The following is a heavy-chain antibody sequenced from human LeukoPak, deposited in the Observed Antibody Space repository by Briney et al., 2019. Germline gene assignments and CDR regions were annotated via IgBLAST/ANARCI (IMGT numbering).Heavy chain of an antibody. Sequence: PSETLSLTCAVYGGSFSGYYWSWIRQPPGKGLEWIGEINHSGSTNYNPSLKSRVTISVDTSKNQFSLKLSSVTAADTAVYCCARGQSTIFGVVSTFDYWGQGTLVTVSS. V-gene: IGHV4-34*01. CDR3: ARGQSTIFGVVSTFDY. CDR2: INHSGST. D-gene: IGHD3-3*01. J-gene: IGHJ4*02. CDR1: GGSFSGYY.